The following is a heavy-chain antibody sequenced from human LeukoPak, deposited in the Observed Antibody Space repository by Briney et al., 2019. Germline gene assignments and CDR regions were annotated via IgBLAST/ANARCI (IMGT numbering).Heavy chain of an antibody. CDR3: ARGTTTMVRGVITSHYMDV. J-gene: IGHJ6*03. CDR1: GGSISSGSYY. CDR2: INHSGST. Sequence: SQTLSLTCTVSGGSISSGSYYWSWIRQPAGKGLEWIGEINHSGSTNYNPSLKSRVTISVDTSKNQFSLKLSSVTAADTAVYYCARGTTTMVRGVITSHYMDVWGKGTTVTISS. V-gene: IGHV4-61*09. D-gene: IGHD3-10*01.